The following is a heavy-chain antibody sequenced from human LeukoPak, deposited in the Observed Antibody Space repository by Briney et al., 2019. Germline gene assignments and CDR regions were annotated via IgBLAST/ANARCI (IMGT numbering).Heavy chain of an antibody. CDR1: GYTFTSYC. D-gene: IGHD2-8*01. CDR2: INPSGGST. CDR3: AREPPQWFGTNGDDY. Sequence: GASVKVSCKASGYTFTSYCMHWVRQAPGQGLEWMGIINPSGGSTSYAQKFQGRVTMTRDTSTSTVYMELSSLRSEDTAVYYCAREPPQWFGTNGDDYWGQGTLVTVSS. V-gene: IGHV1-46*01. J-gene: IGHJ4*02.